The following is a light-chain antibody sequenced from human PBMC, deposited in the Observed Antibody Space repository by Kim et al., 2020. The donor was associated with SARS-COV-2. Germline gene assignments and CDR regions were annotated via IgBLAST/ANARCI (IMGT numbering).Light chain of an antibody. CDR3: SSYTSISTFV. J-gene: IGLJ3*02. CDR1: SGDVGGYNY. Sequence: QSITISCPGTSGDVGGYNYVSWYQQHPGKAPKLMIYDVSKRPSGVSSRFSGSKSGNTASLTISGLQAEDEADYYCSSYTSISTFVFGGGTKLTVL. V-gene: IGLV2-14*04. CDR2: DVS.